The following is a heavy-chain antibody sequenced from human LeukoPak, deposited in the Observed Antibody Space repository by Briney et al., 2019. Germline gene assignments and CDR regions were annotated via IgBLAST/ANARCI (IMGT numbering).Heavy chain of an antibody. CDR1: GGSISTSNYY. V-gene: IGHV4-39*07. CDR2: IFYSGST. J-gene: IGHJ4*02. CDR3: ARGHTHYYDSGGYRGY. D-gene: IGHD3-22*01. Sequence: SETLSLTCTVSGGSISTSNYYWGWIRQPPGKGLEWIGNIFYSGSTYYSPSLRSRVTISLDTSRNQFSLKLNSVTAADTAVYYCARGHTHYYDSGGYRGYWGQGTLVTVSS.